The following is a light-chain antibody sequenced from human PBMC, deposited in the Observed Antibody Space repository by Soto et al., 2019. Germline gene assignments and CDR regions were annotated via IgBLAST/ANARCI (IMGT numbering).Light chain of an antibody. J-gene: IGLJ1*01. CDR2: SSS. Sequence: QSVLTQPPSASGTPGQRVTISCSGSSSNIGSNYIYWYQQLPGTAPKLLMYSSSQRPSGVPDRFSGSKSGTSASLAISGLRSEDEADYYCAAWDDSLSGYVFGTGTKLTVL. CDR3: AAWDDSLSGYV. V-gene: IGLV1-47*02. CDR1: SSNIGSNY.